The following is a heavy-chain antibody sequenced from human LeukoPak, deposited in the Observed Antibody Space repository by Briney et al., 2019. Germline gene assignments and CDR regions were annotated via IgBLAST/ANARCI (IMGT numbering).Heavy chain of an antibody. J-gene: IGHJ4*02. V-gene: IGHV4-59*08. CDR3: ARHEYSYGYSFFDY. Sequence: SETLSLTCTVSGGSISSSYWHWIRQPPGKGLEWIGYIYYSGSTNYNPSLKSRVTISVDTSKNQFSLKLSSVTAADTAVYYCARHEYSYGYSFFDYWGQGTLVTVSS. D-gene: IGHD5-18*01. CDR2: IYYSGST. CDR1: GGSISSSY.